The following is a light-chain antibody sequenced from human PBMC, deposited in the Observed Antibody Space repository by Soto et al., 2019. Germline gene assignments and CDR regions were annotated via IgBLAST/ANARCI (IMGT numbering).Light chain of an antibody. V-gene: IGKV3D-15*01. CDR1: QSVTSN. Sequence: EIVMTQSPATLSVSLGERATLSCRASQSVTSNLAWYQQKPGQAPRLLISGASSRAADIPARFSGSGSGTEFTLTISSLQSEDFAVYYWQQYNNWPPITFGQGTRLEI. CDR3: QQYNNWPPIT. CDR2: GAS. J-gene: IGKJ5*01.